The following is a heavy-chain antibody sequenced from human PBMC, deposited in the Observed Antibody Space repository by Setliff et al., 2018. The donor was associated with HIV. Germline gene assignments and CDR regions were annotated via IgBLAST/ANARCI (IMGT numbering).Heavy chain of an antibody. CDR1: GYSFTNHY. CDR2: INPTGGST. Sequence: ASVKVSCKPSGYSFTNHYMHWVRQAPGQGLEWMGVINPTGGSTRNTQKFQGRVAMTRDTSTSTVYMELSSLRSEDAAVYYCASAGAWQRNALDIWGQGTMVTVS. V-gene: IGHV1-46*01. CDR3: ASAGAWQRNALDI. D-gene: IGHD5-12*01. J-gene: IGHJ3*02.